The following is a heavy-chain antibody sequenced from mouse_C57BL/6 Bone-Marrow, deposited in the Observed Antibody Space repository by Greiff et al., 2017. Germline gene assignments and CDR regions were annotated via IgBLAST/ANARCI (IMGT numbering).Heavy chain of an antibody. CDR3: TTTLRRVPD. V-gene: IGHV14-4*01. D-gene: IGHD2-12*01. CDR1: GFNIKYDY. J-gene: IGHJ2*01. Sequence: VQLQQSGAELVRLGASVKLSCTASGFNIKYDYMNWAKQRHDQGLLWIGWIDPENGAPAYASKLQGKATITADTSSNTAYLQLSSLTSEDTAVYYCTTTLRRVPDWGQGTTLTGSS. CDR2: IDPENGAP.